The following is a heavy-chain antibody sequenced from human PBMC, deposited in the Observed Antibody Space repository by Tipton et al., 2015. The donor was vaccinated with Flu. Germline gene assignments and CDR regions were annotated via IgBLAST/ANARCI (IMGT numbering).Heavy chain of an antibody. J-gene: IGHJ5*02. V-gene: IGHV4-39*07. Sequence: TLSLTCGVSGDSIRSSNYYWGWIRQPPGEGLEWIGNTFHSGNTYLNPSLKSRVTISIDTSRNQFSLKVSSVTAADTAVYYCARRDYSNYVSEPKNWFDPWGQGALVTVSS. D-gene: IGHD4-11*01. CDR1: GDSIRSSNYY. CDR3: ARRDYSNYVSEPKNWFDP. CDR2: TFHSGNT.